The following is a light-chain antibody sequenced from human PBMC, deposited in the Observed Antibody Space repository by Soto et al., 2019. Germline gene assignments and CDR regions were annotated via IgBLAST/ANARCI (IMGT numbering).Light chain of an antibody. CDR1: SSDVGAYDY. Sequence: QSARTQPASVSGSPGQSIAISCTGTSSDVGAYDYVSWYQQHPGKAPKLMIYDVSNRPSGVSNRFSGSKSGNTASLTISGLQAEVEADYYCSSYPSSRTPPSVFGTGTKVTVL. V-gene: IGLV2-14*01. CDR2: DVS. CDR3: SSYPSSRTPPSV. J-gene: IGLJ1*01.